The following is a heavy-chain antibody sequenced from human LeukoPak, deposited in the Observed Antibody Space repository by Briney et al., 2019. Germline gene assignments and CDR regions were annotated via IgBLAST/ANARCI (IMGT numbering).Heavy chain of an antibody. CDR3: ARGVQGTYYYDSSGYYYFDY. CDR2: INTNTGNP. CDR1: GYTFTSYA. J-gene: IGHJ4*02. D-gene: IGHD3-22*01. V-gene: IGHV7-4-1*02. Sequence: ASVKVSCKASGYTFTSYAMNWVRQAPGQGLEWMGWINTNTGNPTYAQGFTGRFVFSLDTSVSTAYLQISSLKAEDTAVYYCARGVQGTYYYDSSGYYYFDYWGQGTLVTVSS.